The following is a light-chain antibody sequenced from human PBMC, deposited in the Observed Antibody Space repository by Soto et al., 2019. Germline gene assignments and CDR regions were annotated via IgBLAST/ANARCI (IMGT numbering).Light chain of an antibody. J-gene: IGLJ2*01. CDR2: GNT. Sequence: QSVLTQPPSVSGAPGQRVTISCTGSSSNIGAGYDVHWYQQLPGSAPKLLIYGNTNRPSGVPDRFSGSKSGTPASLAITGLQAEDEADYYCQSYDNSLSGLFGGGTKLTVL. CDR1: SSNIGAGYD. CDR3: QSYDNSLSGL. V-gene: IGLV1-40*01.